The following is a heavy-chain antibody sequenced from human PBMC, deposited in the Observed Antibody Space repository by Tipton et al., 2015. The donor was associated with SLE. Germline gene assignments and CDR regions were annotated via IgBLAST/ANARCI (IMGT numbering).Heavy chain of an antibody. D-gene: IGHD2-15*01. CDR2: IYYSGST. J-gene: IGHJ6*03. Sequence: TLSLTCAVYGGSFSGYYWSWIRQPPGKGLEWIGEIYYSGSTNYNPSLKSRVTISVDTSKNQFSLKLSSVTAADTAVYYCARAQAAPARTYYMDVWGKGTTVTVSS. CDR3: ARAQAAPARTYYMDV. V-gene: IGHV4-34*01. CDR1: GGSFSGYY.